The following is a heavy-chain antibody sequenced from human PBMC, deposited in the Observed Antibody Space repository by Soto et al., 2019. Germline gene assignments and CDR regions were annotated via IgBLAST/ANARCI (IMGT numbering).Heavy chain of an antibody. Sequence: QVQLVESGGGVVQPGRSLRLSCAASGFTFSSYGMHWVRQAPGKGLEWVAVISYDGSNKYYADSVKGRFTISRDNSKNTLYLQMNSLRAEDTAVYYCAKDTFRVRESSSWYVYFQHWGQGTLVTVSS. CDR3: AKDTFRVRESSSWYVYFQH. V-gene: IGHV3-30*18. CDR1: GFTFSSYG. CDR2: ISYDGSNK. J-gene: IGHJ1*01. D-gene: IGHD6-13*01.